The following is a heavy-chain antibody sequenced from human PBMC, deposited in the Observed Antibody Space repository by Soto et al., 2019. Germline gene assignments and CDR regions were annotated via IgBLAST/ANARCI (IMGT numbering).Heavy chain of an antibody. V-gene: IGHV1-58*01. Sequence: QMQLVQSGPEVKKPGTSVKVSCKASGFAFTSSAVQWVRQARGQRLEWIGWIVVGSGNTNYAQKFQERVTITRDLSTTTAYTELTSLRSEDTAVYYCAADPYYYDSTDAFDIWGQGTMVTVSS. CDR1: GFAFTSSA. D-gene: IGHD3-22*01. J-gene: IGHJ3*02. CDR2: IVVGSGNT. CDR3: AADPYYYDSTDAFDI.